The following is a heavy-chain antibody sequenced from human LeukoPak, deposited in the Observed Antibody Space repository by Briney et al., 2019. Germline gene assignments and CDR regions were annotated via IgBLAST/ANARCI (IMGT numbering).Heavy chain of an antibody. D-gene: IGHD3-16*02. CDR1: GFTFRSYS. Sequence: GGSLRLSCATSGFTFRSYSMNWVRQAPGKGLEWVSYISSSTSVIYYADSVKGRFTMSRDNAKNSLYLQMSSLRAEDTAVYYCATTLVPTAPMDVWGKGTTVTVSS. CDR3: ATTLVPTAPMDV. J-gene: IGHJ6*04. CDR2: ISSSTSVI. V-gene: IGHV3-48*01.